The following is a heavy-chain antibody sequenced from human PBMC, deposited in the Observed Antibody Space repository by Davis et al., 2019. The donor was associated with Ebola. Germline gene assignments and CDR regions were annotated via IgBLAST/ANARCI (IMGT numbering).Heavy chain of an antibody. Sequence: ASVKVSCKASGYTFTGYYMHWVRQAPGQGLEWMGWINPNSGGTNYAQKFQGRVTMTRDTSISTAYMELSRLRSDDTAVYYCARGGGCSSTSCWVYYYYYYGMDVWGQGTTVTVSS. V-gene: IGHV1-2*02. CDR1: GYTFTGYY. D-gene: IGHD2-2*01. CDR3: ARGGGCSSTSCWVYYYYYYGMDV. CDR2: INPNSGGT. J-gene: IGHJ6*02.